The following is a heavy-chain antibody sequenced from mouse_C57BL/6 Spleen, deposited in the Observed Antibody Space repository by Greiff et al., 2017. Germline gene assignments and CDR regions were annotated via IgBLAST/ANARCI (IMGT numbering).Heavy chain of an antibody. D-gene: IGHD2-3*01. CDR1: GYSFTGYY. CDR2: INPSTGGT. Sequence: VQLKQSGPELVKPGASVKISCKASGYSFTGYYMNWVKQSPEKSLEWIGEINPSTGGTTYNQKFKAKATLTVDKSSSTAYMQLKSLTSEDSAVYYCARRNFDGYYVDYYAMDYWGQGTSVTVSS. CDR3: ARRNFDGYYVDYYAMDY. J-gene: IGHJ4*01. V-gene: IGHV1-42*01.